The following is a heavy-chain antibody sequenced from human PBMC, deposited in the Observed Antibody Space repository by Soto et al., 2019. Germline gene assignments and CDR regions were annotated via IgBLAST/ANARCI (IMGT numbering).Heavy chain of an antibody. J-gene: IGHJ4*02. D-gene: IGHD1-26*01. CDR3: ARALGAHRVDY. V-gene: IGHV1-18*01. Sequence: QVQLVQSGAEVKKPGASVKVSCKASGYTFTSYGISWVRQAPGQGLEWMGWISAYNGKTKNAKKLQGRFTITTDTSTSTAYMELRSLKSDDTAVYYCARALGAHRVDYWGQGTLVTVSS. CDR1: GYTFTSYG. CDR2: ISAYNGKT.